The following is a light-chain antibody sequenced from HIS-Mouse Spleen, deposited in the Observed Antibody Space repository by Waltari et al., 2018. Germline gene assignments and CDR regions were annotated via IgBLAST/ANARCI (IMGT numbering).Light chain of an antibody. V-gene: IGLV2-23*01. CDR1: SSDFASPNL. J-gene: IGLJ3*02. CDR3: CSYAGSWV. CDR2: EGS. Sequence: QSALTQPASVSGSPGQSSTISCTVTSSDFASPNLVSWYQQHPGKAPKLMIYEGSKRPSGVSNRFSGSKSGNTASLTISGLQAEDEADYYCCSYAGSWVFGGGTKLTVL.